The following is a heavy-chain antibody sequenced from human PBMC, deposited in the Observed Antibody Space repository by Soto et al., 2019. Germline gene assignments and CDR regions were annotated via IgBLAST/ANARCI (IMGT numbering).Heavy chain of an antibody. CDR3: ARADYDFWKLDP. D-gene: IGHD3-3*01. J-gene: IGHJ5*02. CDR1: GYTFSSSA. Sequence: ASVKVSCKASGYTFSSSAMHWVRQAPGQRLEWMGWINACNGNTKYSQKLQGRVTMTRDTSASTAYMELRSLRSDDTAVYYCARADYDFWKLDPWGQGTLVTVSS. V-gene: IGHV1-3*01. CDR2: INACNGNT.